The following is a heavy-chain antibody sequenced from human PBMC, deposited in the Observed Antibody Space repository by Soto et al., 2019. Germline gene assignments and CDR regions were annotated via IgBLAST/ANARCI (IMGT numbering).Heavy chain of an antibody. V-gene: IGHV3-33*01. J-gene: IGHJ3*02. D-gene: IGHD2-21*01. CDR3: ARDQVPPQYCGGDCHGAFDI. Sequence: QVQLVESGGSVVQPGRSLRLSCAASGFTFSSYGMHWVRQAPGKGLEWVAVIWYDGSNKYYADSVKGRFTISRDNSKNTLYLQMNSLRAEDTAVYYCARDQVPPQYCGGDCHGAFDIWGQGTMVTVSS. CDR2: IWYDGSNK. CDR1: GFTFSSYG.